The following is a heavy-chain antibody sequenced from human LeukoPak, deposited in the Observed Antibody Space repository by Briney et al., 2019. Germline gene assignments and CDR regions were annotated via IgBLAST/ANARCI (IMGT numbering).Heavy chain of an antibody. CDR3: ATVLGSSIVGATTFDY. Sequence: ASVKVSCKVSGYTLTELSMHWVRQAPGKGLEWMGGFYPEDGETIYAQKFQGRVTMTEDTSTDTAYMELSSLRSEDTAVYYCATVLGSSIVGATTFDYRGQGTLVTVSS. CDR2: FYPEDGET. D-gene: IGHD1-26*01. CDR1: GYTLTELS. J-gene: IGHJ4*02. V-gene: IGHV1-24*01.